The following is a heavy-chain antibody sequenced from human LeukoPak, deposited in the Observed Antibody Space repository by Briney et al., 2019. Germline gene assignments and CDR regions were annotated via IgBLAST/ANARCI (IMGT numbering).Heavy chain of an antibody. D-gene: IGHD2-15*01. Sequence: SETLSLTCAVYGGSFSGYYWSWIRQPPGKGLEWIGEINHSGSTNCNPSLKSRVTISVDTSKNQFSLKLSSVTAADTAVYYCASHYLVAARPYFDYWGQGTLVTVSS. CDR3: ASHYLVAARPYFDY. CDR2: INHSGST. V-gene: IGHV4-34*01. CDR1: GGSFSGYY. J-gene: IGHJ4*02.